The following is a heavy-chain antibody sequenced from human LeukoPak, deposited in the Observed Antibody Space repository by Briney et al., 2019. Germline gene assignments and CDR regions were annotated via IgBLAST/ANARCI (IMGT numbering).Heavy chain of an antibody. D-gene: IGHD6-19*01. CDR3: ASVPPSIAVAGTDDY. V-gene: IGHV3-21*01. Sequence: PGGSLRLSCAASGFTLSSYSTNWVRQAPGKGLEWVSSISSSSSYIYYADSVKGRFTISRDNAKNSLYLQMNSLRAEDTAVYYCASVPPSIAVAGTDDYWGQGTLVTVSS. CDR2: ISSSSSYI. CDR1: GFTLSSYS. J-gene: IGHJ4*02.